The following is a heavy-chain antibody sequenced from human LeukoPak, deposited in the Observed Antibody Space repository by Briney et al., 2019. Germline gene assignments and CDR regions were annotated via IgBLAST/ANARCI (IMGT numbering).Heavy chain of an antibody. J-gene: IGHJ4*02. CDR2: ISTSGGST. V-gene: IGHV3-23*01. Sequence: GGSLRLSCAASGFTFSSYAMSWVRQAPGKGLEWASTISTSGGSTYYADSVKGRFTISRDNSKNTLYLQMNSLRAEDTAVYYCAKDVGGVRFYRGYFFDYWGQGTLVTVSS. D-gene: IGHD3-10*01. CDR3: AKDVGGVRFYRGYFFDY. CDR1: GFTFSSYA.